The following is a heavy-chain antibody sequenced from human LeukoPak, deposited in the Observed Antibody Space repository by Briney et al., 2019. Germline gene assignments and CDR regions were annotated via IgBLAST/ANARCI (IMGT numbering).Heavy chain of an antibody. V-gene: IGHV4-34*01. D-gene: IGHD4-17*01. J-gene: IGHJ4*02. CDR3: ARQFTPGVTTYFDY. CDR2: INHSGST. CDR1: GGSFSGYY. Sequence: SETLSLTCAVYGGSFSGYYWSWIRQPPGKGLEWIGEINHSGSTNYNPSLKSRVTISVDTSKNQFSLKLSSVTAAGTAVYCCARQFTPGVTTYFDYWGQGTLVTVSS.